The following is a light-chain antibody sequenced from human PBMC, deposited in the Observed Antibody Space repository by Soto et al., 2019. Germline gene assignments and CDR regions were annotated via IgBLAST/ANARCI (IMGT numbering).Light chain of an antibody. V-gene: IGKV3-15*01. CDR1: QSVSSN. Sequence: EIVMTQSPATLSVSPGERATLSCRASQSVSSNLAWYQQKPGQAPRLLIYGASTWATGIPARFSGSGSGTELTLTISSLQSEDFAVYYCQQYNNWPLTFGGGTKVEIK. J-gene: IGKJ4*01. CDR3: QQYNNWPLT. CDR2: GAS.